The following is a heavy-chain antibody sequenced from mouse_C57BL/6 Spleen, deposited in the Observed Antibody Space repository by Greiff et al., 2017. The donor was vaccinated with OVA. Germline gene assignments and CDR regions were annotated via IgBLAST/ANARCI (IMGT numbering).Heavy chain of an antibody. V-gene: IGHV3-6*01. CDR2: ISYDGSN. Sequence: ESGPGLVKPSQSLSLTCSVTGYSITSGYYWNWIRQFPGNKLEWMGYISYDGSNNYNPSLKNRISITRDTSKNQFFLKLNSVTTEDTATYCCARDDYGLDYWGQGTTLTVSS. D-gene: IGHD1-1*01. CDR3: ARDDYGLDY. J-gene: IGHJ2*01. CDR1: GYSITSGYY.